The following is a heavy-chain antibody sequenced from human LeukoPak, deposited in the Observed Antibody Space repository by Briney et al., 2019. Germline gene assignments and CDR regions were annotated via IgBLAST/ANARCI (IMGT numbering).Heavy chain of an antibody. CDR1: GGSISSYY. CDR3: AREENHYDSSGYFSWFDP. CDR2: IYYSGST. J-gene: IGHJ5*02. Sequence: PSETLSLTCTVSGGSISSYYWSWIRQPPGKGLEWIGYIYYSGSTNYNPSLKSRVTISVDTSKNQFSLKLSSVTAADTAVYYCAREENHYDSSGYFSWFDPWGQGTLVTVSS. V-gene: IGHV4-59*01. D-gene: IGHD3-22*01.